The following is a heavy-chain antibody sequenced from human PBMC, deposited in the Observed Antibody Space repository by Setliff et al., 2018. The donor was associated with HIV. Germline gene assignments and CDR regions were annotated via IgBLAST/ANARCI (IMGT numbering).Heavy chain of an antibody. V-gene: IGHV4-38-2*01. CDR2: IYHSGTI. D-gene: IGHD3-16*01. J-gene: IGHJ4*02. CDR1: GYSISSGYY. CDR3: SRHRANWGGPWDY. Sequence: PSETLSLTCDVSGYSISSGYYWGWIRQPPVKGLEWIGSIYHSGTIFYKPSLKSRLAISVDTSKNPFSLNLTSVTAADTAFYFCSRHRANWGGPWDYWGQGTLVTVSS.